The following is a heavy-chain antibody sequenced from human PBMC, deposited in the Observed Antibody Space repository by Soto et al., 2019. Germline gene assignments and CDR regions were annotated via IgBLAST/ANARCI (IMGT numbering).Heavy chain of an antibody. D-gene: IGHD2-15*01. CDR3: ASYCSGGSCYPFDY. J-gene: IGHJ4*02. CDR1: GGTFSSYT. V-gene: IGHV1-69*02. CDR2: IIPILGIA. Sequence: QVQLVQSGAEVKKPGSSVKVSCKASGGTFSSYTISWVRQAPGQGLEWMGRIIPILGIANYAQKFQGRVTITADKSTSTAYMELSGLRSEDTAVYYCASYCSGGSCYPFDYWGQGTLVTVSS.